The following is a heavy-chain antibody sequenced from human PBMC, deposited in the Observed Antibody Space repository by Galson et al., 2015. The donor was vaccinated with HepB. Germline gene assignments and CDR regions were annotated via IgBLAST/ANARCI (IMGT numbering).Heavy chain of an antibody. CDR2: IKSKTDGGTT. Sequence: LRLSCAASGFTFSNAWMSWVRQAPGKGLEWVGRIKSKTDGGTTDYAAPVKGRFTISRDDSKNTLYLQMNSLKTEDTAVYYCTTDPYPSYYYDSSGYPIPVDAFDIWGQGTMVTVSS. D-gene: IGHD3-22*01. CDR1: GFTFSNAW. CDR3: TTDPYPSYYYDSSGYPIPVDAFDI. J-gene: IGHJ3*02. V-gene: IGHV3-15*01.